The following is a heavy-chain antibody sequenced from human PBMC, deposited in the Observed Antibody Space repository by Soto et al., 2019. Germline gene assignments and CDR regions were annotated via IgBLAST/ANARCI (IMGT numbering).Heavy chain of an antibody. CDR3: ARLIYGSSSAGYWFDP. D-gene: IGHD3-10*01. Sequence: PGESLKISCKGSGYSFTSYRIGWVRQMPGKGLEWMGIIYPGDSDTRYSPSFQGQVTISADKSISTAYLQWSGLKASDTAMYYCARLIYGSSSAGYWFDPWGQGTLVTVSS. CDR1: GYSFTSYR. V-gene: IGHV5-51*01. J-gene: IGHJ5*02. CDR2: IYPGDSDT.